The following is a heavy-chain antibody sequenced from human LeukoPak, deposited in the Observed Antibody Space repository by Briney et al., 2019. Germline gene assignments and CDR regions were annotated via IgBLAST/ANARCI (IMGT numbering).Heavy chain of an antibody. Sequence: SVKVSCKASGGTFSSYAISWVRQAPGQGLEGMGGIIPIFGTANYAQKFQGRVTITTDEPTSTVYMELSSRRSEDTAVYYWGIVGIAATERPFDNWGEGTPGTVSS. V-gene: IGHV1-69*05. J-gene: IGHJ4*02. CDR2: IIPIFGTA. CDR1: GGTFSSYA. CDR3: GIVGIAATERPFDN. D-gene: IGHD6-13*01.